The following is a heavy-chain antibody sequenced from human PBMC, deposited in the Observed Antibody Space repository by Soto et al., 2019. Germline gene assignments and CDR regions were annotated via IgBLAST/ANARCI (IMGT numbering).Heavy chain of an antibody. CDR2: ISGHSGSI. CDR1: GFTFDDYA. CDR3: AKSRVEVVAAPDLFDY. V-gene: IGHV3-9*01. Sequence: EVQLVESGGGLVQPGRSLRLSCAASGFTFDDYAMHWVRQAPGKGLVWVSGISGHSGSIGYADSVKGRFTISRDNAKNSLYLQMNSLRAEDTALYYCAKSRVEVVAAPDLFDYWGQGTLVTVSS. D-gene: IGHD2-15*01. J-gene: IGHJ4*02.